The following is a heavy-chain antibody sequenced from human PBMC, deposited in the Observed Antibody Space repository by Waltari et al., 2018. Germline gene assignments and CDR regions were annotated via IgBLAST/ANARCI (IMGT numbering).Heavy chain of an antibody. D-gene: IGHD2-2*01. CDR1: GGTFSSYA. Sequence: QVQLVQSGAEVKKPGSSVKVSCKASGGTFSSYAISWVRQAPGQGLEWMGGIIPIFGTANYAQKFQGRVTITADESTSTAYMEMSSLRSEDTAVYYCARDGGTSFPADYYYGMDVWGQGTTVTVSS. V-gene: IGHV1-69*01. J-gene: IGHJ6*02. CDR2: IIPIFGTA. CDR3: ARDGGTSFPADYYYGMDV.